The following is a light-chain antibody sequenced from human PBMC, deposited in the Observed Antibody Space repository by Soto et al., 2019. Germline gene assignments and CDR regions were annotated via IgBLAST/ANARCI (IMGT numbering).Light chain of an antibody. CDR1: QSVNANY. V-gene: IGKV3-20*01. CDR3: QQYGRSPRT. Sequence: ENVLTQSPCTLSFSPLERATLSCRASQSVNANYLAWFQQKPGQAPRLLIYGASSRATGIPDRFSGSGSGTDFTLTISRLEPEDFAVYYCQQYGRSPRTFGQGTKVDIK. J-gene: IGKJ1*01. CDR2: GAS.